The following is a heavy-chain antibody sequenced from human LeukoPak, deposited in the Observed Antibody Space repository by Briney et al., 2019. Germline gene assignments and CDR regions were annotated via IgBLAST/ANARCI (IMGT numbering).Heavy chain of an antibody. CDR3: ARGGALLWFGGFSDYYYMDV. V-gene: IGHV1-69*05. Sequence: SVKVSCKASGGTFSSYAISWVRQAPGQGLEWMGGIIPIFGTANYAQKFQGRVTITTDESTSTAYMELSSLRAEDTAVYYCARGGALLWFGGFSDYYYMDVWGKGTTVTVSS. CDR2: IIPIFGTA. J-gene: IGHJ6*03. CDR1: GGTFSSYA. D-gene: IGHD3-10*01.